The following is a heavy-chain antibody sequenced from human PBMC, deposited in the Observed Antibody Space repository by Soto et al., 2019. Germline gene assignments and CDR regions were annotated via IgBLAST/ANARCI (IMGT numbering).Heavy chain of an antibody. V-gene: IGHV2-70*01. D-gene: IGHD3-3*01. CDR3: ARSITIFGVVTSFDY. Sequence: SGPTLVNPTQTLTLTCTFSGFSLSTSGMCVSWIRQPPGKALEWLALIDWDDDKYYSTSLKTRLTISKDTSKNQVVLTMTNMGPVDTATYYCARSITIFGVVTSFDYWGQGTLVTVSS. CDR1: GFSLSTSGMC. CDR2: IDWDDDK. J-gene: IGHJ4*02.